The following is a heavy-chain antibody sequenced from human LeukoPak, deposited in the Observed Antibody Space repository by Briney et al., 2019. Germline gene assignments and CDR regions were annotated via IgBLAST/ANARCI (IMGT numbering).Heavy chain of an antibody. Sequence: GGSLRLSCATSGFTFSTTVMSWVRQASGKGLEWVSSIRGGGDATSYADSVRGRFTISRDNSNNTLSLQMSSLRAEDTAVYFCVKTRTAWYVFDLWGQGTLVTVSS. D-gene: IGHD3-16*01. CDR1: GFTFSTTV. CDR2: IRGGGDAT. CDR3: VKTRTAWYVFDL. V-gene: IGHV3-23*01. J-gene: IGHJ4*02.